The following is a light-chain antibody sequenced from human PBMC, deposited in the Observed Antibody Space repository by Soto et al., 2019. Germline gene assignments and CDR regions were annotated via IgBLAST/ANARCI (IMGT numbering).Light chain of an antibody. CDR2: GAS. V-gene: IGKV3-15*01. J-gene: IGKJ1*01. CDR1: QSFSSN. Sequence: EIVMTQSPATLSVSPGERATLSCRASQSFSSNLAWYQQKPGQAPRLLIYGASTRATGIPARFSGSGSGTEFTLTISSLQYEDFAVYYCQQYYNWPQTFGQGTKVEIK. CDR3: QQYYNWPQT.